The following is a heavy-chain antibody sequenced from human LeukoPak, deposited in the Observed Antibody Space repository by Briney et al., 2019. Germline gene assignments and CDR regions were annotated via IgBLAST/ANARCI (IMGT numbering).Heavy chain of an antibody. D-gene: IGHD1-14*01. V-gene: IGHV4-39*01. CDR2: IYYSGST. CDR1: GGSISSSSYY. J-gene: IGHJ4*02. Sequence: PSETLSLTCTVSGGSISSSSYYWGWIRQPPGKGLEWIRSIYYSGSTYYNPSLKSRVTISVDTSKNQLSLKLSSVTAADTAVYYCARLGRPLRNFDYWGQGTLVTVSS. CDR3: ARLGRPLRNFDY.